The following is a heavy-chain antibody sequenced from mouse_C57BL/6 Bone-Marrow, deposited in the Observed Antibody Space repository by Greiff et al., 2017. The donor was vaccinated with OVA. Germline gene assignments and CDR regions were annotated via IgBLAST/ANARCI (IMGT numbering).Heavy chain of an antibody. CDR3: ARKGGYGNYWYFDV. J-gene: IGHJ1*03. CDR1: GYTFTSYW. V-gene: IGHV1-55*01. Sequence: VQLQQPGAELVKPGASVKMSCKASGYTFTSYWITWVKQRPGQGLEWIGDIYPGSGSTNYNEKFKSKATLTVDTSSSTAYMQLSSLTSEDSAVYYCARKGGYGNYWYFDVWGTGTTVTVSS. CDR2: IYPGSGST. D-gene: IGHD2-1*01.